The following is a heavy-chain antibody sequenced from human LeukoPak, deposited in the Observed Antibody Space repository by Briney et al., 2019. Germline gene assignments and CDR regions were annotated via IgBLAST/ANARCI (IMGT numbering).Heavy chain of an antibody. V-gene: IGHV3-23*01. J-gene: IGHJ5*02. CDR3: AKDFGRNLGGPGS. D-gene: IGHD1-14*01. CDR2: ISGHGGP. Sequence: GGSLRLSCAASGFTFITYTMAWVRQAPGGGLEWVSGISGHGGPYYADSVRGRFAISRDNSKSTLYLEMNSLRVEDTAVYYCAKDFGRNLGGPGSWGRGTLVIVSS. CDR1: GFTFITYT.